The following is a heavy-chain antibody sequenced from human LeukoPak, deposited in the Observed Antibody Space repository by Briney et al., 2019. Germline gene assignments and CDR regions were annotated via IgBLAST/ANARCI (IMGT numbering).Heavy chain of an antibody. J-gene: IGHJ5*02. V-gene: IGHV5-10-1*01. CDR1: GYSFTSYW. CDR2: FNPSDSYT. D-gene: IGHD5-18*01. CDR3: ASCSYGYWFDP. Sequence: GESLRISCKGSGYSFTSYWISWGRQMPGKGLEWMGRFNPSDSYTNYSPSFQGHVTISADKYISTAYLQWSGLKASDTAMYFCASCSYGYWFDPWGQGNLVTVSS.